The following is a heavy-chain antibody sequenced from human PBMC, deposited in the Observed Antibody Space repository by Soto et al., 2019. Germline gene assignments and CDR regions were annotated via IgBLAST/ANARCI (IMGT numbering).Heavy chain of an antibody. CDR1: GFTFSSYG. CDR3: AKDRFAARLSWFDP. CDR2: ISYDGSNK. J-gene: IGHJ5*02. Sequence: GGSLRLSCAASGFTFSSYGMHWVRQAPGKGLEWVAVISYDGSNKYYADSVKGRFTISRDNSKNTLYLQMNSLRAEDTAVYYCAKDRFAARLSWFDPWGQGTLVTVSS. D-gene: IGHD6-6*01. V-gene: IGHV3-30*18.